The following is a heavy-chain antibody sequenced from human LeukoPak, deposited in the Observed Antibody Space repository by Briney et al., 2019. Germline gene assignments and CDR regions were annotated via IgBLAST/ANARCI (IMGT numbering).Heavy chain of an antibody. CDR2: IYYSGST. D-gene: IGHD2-21*01. CDR3: ARAKVVPGTGMDV. V-gene: IGHV4-39*07. Sequence: KPSETLSLTCTVSGGSISSSSYYWGWIRQPPGKGLEWIGSIYYSGSTYYNPSLKSRVTISVDTSKNQFSLKLSSVTAVDTAVYYCARAKVVPGTGMDVWGQGTTVTVSS. J-gene: IGHJ6*02. CDR1: GGSISSSSYY.